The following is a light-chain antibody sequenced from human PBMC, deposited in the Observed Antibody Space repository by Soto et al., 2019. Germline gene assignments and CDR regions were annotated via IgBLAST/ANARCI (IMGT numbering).Light chain of an antibody. Sequence: EIVLTQSPGTMSLSPGERVTLSCRASQTVTRSYLAWYQQKPGQAPRLIIYGASIRATGIPDRFSGSGSGTDFTLTISRLEPEDFAVYYCQQYGTSPRTFGQGTKVAIK. CDR3: QQYGTSPRT. J-gene: IGKJ1*01. V-gene: IGKV3-20*01. CDR1: QTVTRSY. CDR2: GAS.